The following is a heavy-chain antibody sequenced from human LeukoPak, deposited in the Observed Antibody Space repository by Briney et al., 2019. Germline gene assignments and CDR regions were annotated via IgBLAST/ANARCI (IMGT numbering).Heavy chain of an antibody. D-gene: IGHD2-2*01. CDR1: GGSFSGYY. CDR3: ARGRGDIVVVPAAPGYFDY. J-gene: IGHJ4*02. CDR2: INHSGST. V-gene: IGHV4-34*01. Sequence: SETLSITCAVYGGSFSGYYWSWIRQPPGKGLEWIGEINHSGSTNYNPSLKSRVTISVDTSKNQFSLKLSSVTAADTAVYYCARGRGDIVVVPAAPGYFDYWGQGTLVTVSS.